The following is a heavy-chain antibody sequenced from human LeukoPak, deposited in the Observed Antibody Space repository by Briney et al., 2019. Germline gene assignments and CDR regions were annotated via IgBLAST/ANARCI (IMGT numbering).Heavy chain of an antibody. V-gene: IGHV3-7*01. CDR2: INPDGSKV. Sequence: GGSLRLSCAAYGFTFSNSWMTWVRQAPGKDLEWVATINPDGSKVAYVGSVKGRFTISRDNAKNSVYLQMSSLRVEETGVFYCARDRGYSSFDYWAREPWSPSPQ. J-gene: IGHJ4*02. CDR3: ARDRGYSSFDY. CDR1: GFTFSNSW. D-gene: IGHD2-15*01.